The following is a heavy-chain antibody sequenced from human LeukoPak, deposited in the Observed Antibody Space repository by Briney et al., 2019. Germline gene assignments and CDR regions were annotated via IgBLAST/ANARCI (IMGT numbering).Heavy chain of an antibody. D-gene: IGHD3-10*01. CDR2: INHSGST. V-gene: IGHV4-34*01. Sequence: SETLSLTCAVYGGSFSGYYWSWIRQPPGKGLEWIGEINHSGSTNYNPSLKSRVTISVDTSKNQFSLKLSSVTAADTAVYYCARDCGLSGSGSYYTNWFDPWGQGTLVTVSS. CDR1: GGSFSGYY. CDR3: ARDCGLSGSGSYYTNWFDP. J-gene: IGHJ5*02.